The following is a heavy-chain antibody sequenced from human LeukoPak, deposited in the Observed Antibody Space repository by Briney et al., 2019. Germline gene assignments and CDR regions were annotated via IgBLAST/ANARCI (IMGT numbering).Heavy chain of an antibody. CDR1: GGSFSGYY. D-gene: IGHD3-10*02. V-gene: IGHV4-34*01. CDR3: ARASVRYFDY. J-gene: IGHJ4*02. Sequence: PSETLSLTCAVYGGSFSGYYWSWIRQPPGKGLEWIGEINHSGSTNYNPPLKSRVTISVDTSKNQFSLKLSSVTAADTAVYYCARASVRYFDYWGQGTLVTVSS. CDR2: INHSGST.